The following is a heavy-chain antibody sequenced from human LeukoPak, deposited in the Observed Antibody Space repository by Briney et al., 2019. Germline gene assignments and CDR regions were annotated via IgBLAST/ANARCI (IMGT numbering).Heavy chain of an antibody. V-gene: IGHV3-7*01. J-gene: IGHJ4*02. CDR1: GFTFSSYW. CDR2: IKQDGSEK. Sequence: GGSLRLSCAASGFTFSSYWMSWVRQAPGKGLEWVANIKQDGSEKYYVDSVKGRFTISRDNAKNSLYLQMNSLRAEDTAVYYCARGAHSSWGELLLYGFDYWGQGTLVTVSS. CDR3: ARGAHSSWGELLLYGFDY. D-gene: IGHD1-26*01.